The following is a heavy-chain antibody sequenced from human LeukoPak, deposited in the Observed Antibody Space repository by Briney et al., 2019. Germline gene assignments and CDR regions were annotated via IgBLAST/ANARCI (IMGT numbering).Heavy chain of an antibody. CDR1: GYSFTSYW. Sequence: GESLKISCKGSGYSFTSYWIGWVRQMPGKGLEWMGIIYPGDSDTRYSPSFQGQVTISADKSISTAYLQWSSLKASDTAMYYCARHQSDYGDYYYYYGMDVWGQGTTVTVSS. V-gene: IGHV5-51*01. CDR2: IYPGDSDT. D-gene: IGHD4-17*01. CDR3: ARHQSDYGDYYYYYGMDV. J-gene: IGHJ6*02.